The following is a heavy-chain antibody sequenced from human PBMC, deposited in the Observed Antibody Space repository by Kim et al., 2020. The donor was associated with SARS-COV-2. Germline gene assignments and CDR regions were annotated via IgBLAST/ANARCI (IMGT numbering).Heavy chain of an antibody. Sequence: GGSLRLSCAASGFTFSSYAMSWVRQAPGEGLKWVSTIKISGGVTAYADSVKGRFTIARDNSKNTLNLQLDILLAEDTAVYDCVKRLPGEAFDFWGQGTLVTVCS. CDR3: VKRLPGEAFDF. CDR2: IKISGGVT. D-gene: IGHD3-10*01. CDR1: GFTFSSYA. V-gene: IGHV3-23*01. J-gene: IGHJ4*02.